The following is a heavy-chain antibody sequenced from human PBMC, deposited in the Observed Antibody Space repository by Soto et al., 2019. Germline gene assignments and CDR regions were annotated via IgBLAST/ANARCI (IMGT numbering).Heavy chain of an antibody. J-gene: IGHJ4*02. Sequence: GSLRRACAASGFTFSSYGMHWVRQAPGKGLEWVAVIWYDGSNKYYAESVKGRFTISRDNSKNTLYLQMNSLSAEDTAVYYCARDSHVGSGWQLTADYWGQGTQVTAPQ. D-gene: IGHD6-19*01. CDR2: IWYDGSNK. CDR3: ARDSHVGSGWQLTADY. V-gene: IGHV3-33*01. CDR1: GFTFSSYG.